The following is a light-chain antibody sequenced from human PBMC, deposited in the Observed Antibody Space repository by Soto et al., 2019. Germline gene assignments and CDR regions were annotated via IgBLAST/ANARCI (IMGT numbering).Light chain of an antibody. CDR1: SSDVGNYNL. J-gene: IGLJ2*01. V-gene: IGLV2-23*01. CDR3: CSYAGGGTFLV. CDR2: EGT. Sequence: QSVLTQAASVSGSPGQSITISCTGTSSDVGNYNLVSWYQQHPGKAPKLIIYEGTKRPSGISNRFSGSTSGNTASLTISGLQAEYEADYPCCSYAGGGTFLVFGEGTQLTV.